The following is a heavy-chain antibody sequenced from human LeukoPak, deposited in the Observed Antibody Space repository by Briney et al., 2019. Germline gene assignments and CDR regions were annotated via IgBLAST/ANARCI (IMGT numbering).Heavy chain of an antibody. CDR2: TSRTTSYI. CDR3: ARDGHGDYAFDY. CDR1: GFTFSPYT. J-gene: IGHJ4*02. D-gene: IGHD4-17*01. V-gene: IGHV3-21*04. Sequence: GGPLRLSCAASGFTFSPYTMNWVRRAPGKALKWVSSTSRTTSYIYYTESLKGGCTISRDNAKTSLYLQIDSLRAEDTGMYYCARDGHGDYAFDYWGQGTLVTVSS.